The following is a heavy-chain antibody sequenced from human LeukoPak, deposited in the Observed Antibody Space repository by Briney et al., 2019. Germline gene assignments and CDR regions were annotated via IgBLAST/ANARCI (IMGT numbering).Heavy chain of an antibody. CDR2: ISSSGSTI. Sequence: GGSLRLSCAASGFTFSDYYMSWIRQAPGKGLEWVSYISSSGSTIYYADSVKGRFTISRDNANNSLYLQMNSLRAEDTAVYYCARASDSAMNCFDPWAREPWSPSPQ. D-gene: IGHD2-2*01. J-gene: IGHJ5*02. V-gene: IGHV3-11*01. CDR1: GFTFSDYY. CDR3: ARASDSAMNCFDP.